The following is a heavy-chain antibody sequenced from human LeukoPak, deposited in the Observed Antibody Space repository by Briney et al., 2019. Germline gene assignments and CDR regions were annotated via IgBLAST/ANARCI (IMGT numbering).Heavy chain of an antibody. D-gene: IGHD2-2*01. Sequence: SETLSLTCTVSGGSISSSNYYWGWIRQPPGKGLEWIVSIYYSASTYYNPSLKSRVTISVDTSKNQFSLKLSSVTAADTAVYYCASSVGVPAALTGWFDPWGQGTLVTVSS. CDR2: IYYSAST. CDR1: GGSISSSNYY. J-gene: IGHJ5*02. CDR3: ASSVGVPAALTGWFDP. V-gene: IGHV4-39*01.